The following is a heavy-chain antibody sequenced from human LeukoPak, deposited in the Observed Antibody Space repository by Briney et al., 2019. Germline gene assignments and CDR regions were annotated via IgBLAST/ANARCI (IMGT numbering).Heavy chain of an antibody. CDR2: IYYSGGS. Sequence: PSQTLSLTCTVYNGAISSYYWSWVRQPPGKGLEWIGSIYYSGGSIYNPSPKSRVTISVDPPKRQFSLKLTSVTAADTAVYYCARGRRNDYYFDLWGQGTLVTVSS. CDR1: NGAISSYY. V-gene: IGHV4-59*01. CDR3: ARGRRNDYYFDL. D-gene: IGHD2-21*02. J-gene: IGHJ4*02.